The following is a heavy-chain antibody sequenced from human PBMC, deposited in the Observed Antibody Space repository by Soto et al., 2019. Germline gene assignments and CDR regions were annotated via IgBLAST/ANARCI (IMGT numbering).Heavy chain of an antibody. CDR3: AKDATKLGYCSGGSCYDYYYYGMDV. CDR2: ISYDGSNK. V-gene: IGHV3-30*18. Sequence: GGSLRLSCAVSGFTFSSYGMHWVRQAPGKGLEWVAVISYDGSNKYYADSVKGRFTISRDNSKNTLYLQMNSLRAEDTAVYYCAKDATKLGYCSGGSCYDYYYYGMDVWGQGTTVTVS. D-gene: IGHD2-15*01. CDR1: GFTFSSYG. J-gene: IGHJ6*02.